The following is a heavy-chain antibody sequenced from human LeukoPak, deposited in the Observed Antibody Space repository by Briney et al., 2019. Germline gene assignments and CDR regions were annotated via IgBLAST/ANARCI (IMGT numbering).Heavy chain of an antibody. CDR2: ISAYNGNT. CDR1: GYTFTSYG. CDR3: ARWFGELSTGNWFDP. Sequence: ASVKVSCKASGYTFTSYGISWVRQAPGQGLEWMGWISAYNGNTNYAQKLQGRVTMTRNTSISTAYMELSSLRSEDTAVYYCARWFGELSTGNWFDPWGQGTLVTVSS. J-gene: IGHJ5*02. V-gene: IGHV1-18*01. D-gene: IGHD3-10*01.